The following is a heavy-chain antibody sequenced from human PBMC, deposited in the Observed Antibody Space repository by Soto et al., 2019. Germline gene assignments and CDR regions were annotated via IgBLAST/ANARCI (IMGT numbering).Heavy chain of an antibody. D-gene: IGHD7-27*01. Sequence: PGGSLRLSCAASGFTFSYYYMIWIRQAPGKGLEWVSYISSSVGTIYYADSVKGRFTISRDNAKNSLYLQMNGLRGEDTAVYYCARGSLGNFYYGMDVWGQGTTVTVSS. J-gene: IGHJ6*01. CDR1: GFTFSYYY. CDR3: ARGSLGNFYYGMDV. V-gene: IGHV3-11*01. CDR2: ISSSVGTI.